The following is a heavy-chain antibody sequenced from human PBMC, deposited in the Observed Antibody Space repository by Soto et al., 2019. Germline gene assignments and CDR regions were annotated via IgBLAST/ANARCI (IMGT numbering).Heavy chain of an antibody. CDR1: GFTFRTYW. CDR3: ARGQWGAFDI. Sequence: EVQLVESGGGLVQPGGSLRLSCVASGFTFRTYWMHWLRQVPGKGLVWISRFNSDGSIGYADSVKGRFTISRDNAKNTVSLQMISVRAEDTAVYYCARGQWGAFDIWGQGTTVTVSA. CDR2: FNSDGSI. J-gene: IGHJ3*02. V-gene: IGHV3-74*01. D-gene: IGHD6-19*01.